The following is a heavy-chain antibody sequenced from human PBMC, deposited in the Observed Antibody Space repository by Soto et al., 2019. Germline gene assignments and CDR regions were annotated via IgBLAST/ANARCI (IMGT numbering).Heavy chain of an antibody. CDR1: GDAISSGDFY. J-gene: IGHJ5*02. Sequence: NLSETLSLTCTVSGDAISSGDFYWSWIRQPPGKGLEWIGYIHYTGSAYYNPSLRSRVDISVDMSNYQFSLKLNSVTVADTAVYYCARGISMIAMVTQVFDPWGQGTLVTVSS. CDR2: IHYTGSA. D-gene: IGHD3-22*01. V-gene: IGHV4-30-4*01. CDR3: ARGISMIAMVTQVFDP.